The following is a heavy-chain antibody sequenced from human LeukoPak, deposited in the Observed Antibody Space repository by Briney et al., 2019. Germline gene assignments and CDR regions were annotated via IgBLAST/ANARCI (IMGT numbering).Heavy chain of an antibody. CDR3: ARATISGYESSPFDY. D-gene: IGHD5-12*01. V-gene: IGHV4-39*07. Sequence: SETLSLTCTVSGGSISSSSYYWGWIRQPPGKGLEWIGSIYYSGSTYYNPSLKSRVTISVDTSKNQFSLELSSVTAADTAVYYCARATISGYESSPFDYWGQGTLVTVSS. CDR2: IYYSGST. J-gene: IGHJ4*02. CDR1: GGSISSSSYY.